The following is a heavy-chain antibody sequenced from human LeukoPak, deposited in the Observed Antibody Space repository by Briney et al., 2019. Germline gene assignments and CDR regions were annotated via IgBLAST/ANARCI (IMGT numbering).Heavy chain of an antibody. CDR2: INPNSGGT. CDR3: ATPSSSIAARRALDY. CDR1: GYTFTGYY. J-gene: IGHJ4*02. Sequence: ASVKVSCKASGYTFTGYYMHWVRQAPGQGLEWMGWINPNSGGTNYAQKFQGRVTMTRDTSISTAYMELSRLRSDDTAVYYCATPSSSIAARRALDYWGQGTLVTVSS. D-gene: IGHD6-6*01. V-gene: IGHV1-2*02.